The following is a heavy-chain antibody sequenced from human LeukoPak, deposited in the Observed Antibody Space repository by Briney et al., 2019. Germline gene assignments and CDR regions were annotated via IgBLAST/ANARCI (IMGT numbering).Heavy chain of an antibody. V-gene: IGHV5-10-1*01. CDR2: IDPSDSYT. D-gene: IGHD2-2*01. CDR3: ARRVVVPTAGSFDP. Sequence: GESLKISCKGSGYRFTNYWISWVRQMPGEGLEWMGRIDPSDSYTSYSPSFQGHVTISVDKSISTAYLQWSSLEASDTAMYYCARRVVVPTAGSFDPWGQGTLVIVSS. J-gene: IGHJ5*02. CDR1: GYRFTNYW.